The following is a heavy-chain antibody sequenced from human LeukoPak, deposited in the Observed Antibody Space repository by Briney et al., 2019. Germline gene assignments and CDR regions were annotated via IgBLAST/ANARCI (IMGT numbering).Heavy chain of an antibody. CDR1: GFTFSSYG. D-gene: IGHD2-2*01. J-gene: IGHJ1*01. CDR2: IRYDGSNK. Sequence: GGSLRLSCAASGFTFSSYGMHWVRQAPGKGLEWVAFIRYDGSNKYYADSVKGRFTISRDNSKNTLYLQMNSLRAEDTAVYYCAKDYRKYCSSTSCSLKAEYFQHWGQGTLVTVSS. V-gene: IGHV3-30*02. CDR3: AKDYRKYCSSTSCSLKAEYFQH.